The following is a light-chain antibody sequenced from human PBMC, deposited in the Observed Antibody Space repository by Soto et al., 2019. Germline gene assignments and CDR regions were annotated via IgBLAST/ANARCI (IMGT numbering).Light chain of an antibody. CDR2: GAS. CDR3: HQYENWPKT. V-gene: IGKV3-15*01. CDR1: QTISRN. J-gene: IGKJ1*01. Sequence: EIVMTQSPPTLSVSPGERATLSCRASQTISRNLAWYQQRPGQAPGLLMFGASTRAPGIPARFSGSGSGTEFTLTISSLQSEDVAVYFCHQYENWPKTFGQGTKVDIK.